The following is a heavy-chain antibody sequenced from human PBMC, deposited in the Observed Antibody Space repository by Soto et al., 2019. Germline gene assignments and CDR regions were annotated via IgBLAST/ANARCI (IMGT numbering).Heavy chain of an antibody. V-gene: IGHV3-43*01. D-gene: IGHD3-22*01. CDR3: AKERVYYYDSSGSFPGYYFDY. CDR1: GFTFDDYT. CDR2: ISWDGGST. J-gene: IGHJ4*02. Sequence: GGSLRLSCAASGFTFDDYTMHWVRQAPGKGLEWVSLISWDGGSTYYADSVKGRFTISRDNSKNSLYLQMNSLRTEDTALYYCAKERVYYYDSSGSFPGYYFDYRGQGTLVTVSS.